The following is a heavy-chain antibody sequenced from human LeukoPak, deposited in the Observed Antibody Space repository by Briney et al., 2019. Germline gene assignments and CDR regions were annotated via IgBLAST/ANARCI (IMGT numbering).Heavy chain of an antibody. V-gene: IGHV1-18*01. CDR1: GYTFTSYG. D-gene: IGHD4-11*01. CDR2: ISTYNGNT. J-gene: IGHJ4*02. Sequence: ASVNVSCTASGYTFTSYGISWVRQAPGQGLEWMGWISTYNGNTNYAQKLQGRVTMTTDTSTTTAYMELRSLTSDDTAVYYCARDPTTQTFDYWGQGTLVTVSS. CDR3: ARDPTTQTFDY.